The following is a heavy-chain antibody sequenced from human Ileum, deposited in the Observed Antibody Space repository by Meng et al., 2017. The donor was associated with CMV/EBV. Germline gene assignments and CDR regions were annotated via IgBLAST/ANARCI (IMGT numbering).Heavy chain of an antibody. CDR2: INRCGST. V-gene: IGHV4-34*01. CDR1: GGSFSGFS. CDR3: ARRGRYDFWSGYVFDY. J-gene: IGHJ4*02. Sequence: SGGSFSGFSWGWIRLPPGKGLGWVGGINRCGSTNSSPSLKSRVTISVDTSKNQFSLKLSSVTAADTAVYYCARRGRYDFWSGYVFDYWGQGTLVTVSS. D-gene: IGHD3-3*01.